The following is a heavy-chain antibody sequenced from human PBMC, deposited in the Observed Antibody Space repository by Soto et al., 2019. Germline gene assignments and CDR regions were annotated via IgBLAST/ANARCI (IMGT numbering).Heavy chain of an antibody. CDR2: IYYSGST. D-gene: IGHD2-15*01. CDR1: GGSISSYY. Sequence: SETLSLTCTVSGGSISSYYWSWIRQPPGNGLGWIGYIYYSGSTNYNPSLKSRVTISVDTPKNQFSLKLSAVTAAGTAVYYCAGRTLPGYCSGGSCHDYWGQGTLATAS. CDR3: AGRTLPGYCSGGSCHDY. J-gene: IGHJ4*02. V-gene: IGHV4-59*01.